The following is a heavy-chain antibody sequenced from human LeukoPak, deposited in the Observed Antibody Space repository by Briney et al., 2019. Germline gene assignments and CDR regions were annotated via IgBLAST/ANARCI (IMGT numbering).Heavy chain of an antibody. J-gene: IGHJ4*02. CDR2: ISSRGSTI. Sequence: GSLRLSCAASGFTFSSYEMNCVRQAPGKGLEWVSYISSRGSTIYYADSVKGRFTISRNNAKNSLSLQMNSLRAEDTAVYYCASLIVGGTTVRDYWGQGTLVSVSS. D-gene: IGHD4-17*01. CDR3: ASLIVGGTTVRDY. V-gene: IGHV3-48*03. CDR1: GFTFSSYE.